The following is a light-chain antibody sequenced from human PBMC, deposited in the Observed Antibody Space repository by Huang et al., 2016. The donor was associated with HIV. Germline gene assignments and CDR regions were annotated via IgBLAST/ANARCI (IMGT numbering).Light chain of an antibody. Sequence: DIVMTQSPLSLPATPGAPAFISCNSSQSLLRSSGYNYLDWYLQKQGQSPQLLIYLGSNRASGVPDRFSGIGAGTDFTLRISRVEAEDVGVYYCMQGLQTPYTFGQGTNLEIK. CDR1: QSLLRSSGYNY. V-gene: IGKV2-28*01. CDR2: LGS. J-gene: IGKJ2*01. CDR3: MQGLQTPYT.